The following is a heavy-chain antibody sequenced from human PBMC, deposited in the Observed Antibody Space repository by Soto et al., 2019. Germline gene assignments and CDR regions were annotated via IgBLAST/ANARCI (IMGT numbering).Heavy chain of an antibody. D-gene: IGHD4-17*01. CDR1: GGSISSGDYY. Sequence: QVQLQESGPGLVKPSQTLSLTCTVSGGSISSGDYYWSWIRQPPGKGLEWIGYIYYSGSTYYNPSLKSRVTISVDTSKNQFSLKLSSVTAADTAVYYCARGSWDYGGNSGWYFDYWGQGTLVTVSS. CDR2: IYYSGST. CDR3: ARGSWDYGGNSGWYFDY. J-gene: IGHJ4*02. V-gene: IGHV4-30-4*01.